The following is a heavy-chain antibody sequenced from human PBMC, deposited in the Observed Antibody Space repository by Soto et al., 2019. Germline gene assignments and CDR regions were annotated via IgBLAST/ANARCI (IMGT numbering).Heavy chain of an antibody. CDR3: AQQSYGGGTYPLLFDY. D-gene: IGHD3-10*01. V-gene: IGHV3-23*01. CDR2: ISHPGITT. Sequence: EVQLLESGGGLVQPGGSLRLSCVASGFTFGTYAMSWVRQAPGKGLEWVSAISHPGITTYYADSVKGRFTIASDNSKNTLYLQMNSLRAEDTAVYCCAQQSYGGGTYPLLFDYWGQGTLVTVSS. CDR1: GFTFGTYA. J-gene: IGHJ4*02.